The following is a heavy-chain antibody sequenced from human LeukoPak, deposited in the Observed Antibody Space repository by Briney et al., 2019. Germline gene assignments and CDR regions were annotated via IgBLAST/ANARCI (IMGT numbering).Heavy chain of an antibody. D-gene: IGHD3-10*01. Sequence: SETLSPTCTVSGGSISSYYWSWIRQPAGKGLEWIGRIYTSGSTNYNPSLKSRVTMSVDTSKNQFSLKLSSVTAADTAVYYCARSITMVRGVPNWFDPWGQGTLVTVSS. V-gene: IGHV4-4*07. J-gene: IGHJ5*02. CDR1: GGSISSYY. CDR3: ARSITMVRGVPNWFDP. CDR2: IYTSGST.